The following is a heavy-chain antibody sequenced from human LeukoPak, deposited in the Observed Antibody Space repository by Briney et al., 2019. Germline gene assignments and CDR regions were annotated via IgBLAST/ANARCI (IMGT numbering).Heavy chain of an antibody. CDR1: GGSISSYY. Sequence: SETLSLTCTVSGGSISSYYWGWIRQPPGKGLEWIGEISHSGSTNYNPSLKSRVTMSVDTSKNQFSLKLSSVTAADTAVYYCARGDQGVIIDYWGQGTLVTVSS. CDR3: ARGDQGVIIDY. D-gene: IGHD3-16*02. V-gene: IGHV4-34*01. CDR2: ISHSGST. J-gene: IGHJ4*02.